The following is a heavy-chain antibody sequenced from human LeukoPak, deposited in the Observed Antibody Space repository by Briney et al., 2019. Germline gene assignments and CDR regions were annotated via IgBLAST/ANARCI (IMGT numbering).Heavy chain of an antibody. CDR3: FGYISKSNYGMDV. D-gene: IGHD6-13*01. J-gene: IGHJ6*02. CDR1: GFTFGDYS. V-gene: IGHV3-49*04. Sequence: PGRSLRLSCTASGFTFGDYSMNWVRQAPGKVLEWVGLIRSKSYGETTEYAASVRGRFTISRDDSRSVAYLQMNSLRAEDTAVYYCFGYISKSNYGMDVWGLGTTVTVSS. CDR2: IRSKSYGETT.